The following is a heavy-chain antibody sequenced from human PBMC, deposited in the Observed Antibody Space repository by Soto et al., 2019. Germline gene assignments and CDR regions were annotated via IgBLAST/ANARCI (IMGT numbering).Heavy chain of an antibody. V-gene: IGHV4-38-2*01. Sequence: SETLSLTCAVSGYPISSGYYWGWIRQPPGKGLEWIGIIHHSGSTYYNPSLRSRITISVDTSKNQFSLKMPSVTAADTAVYYCARSSGYVPGGYWGQGILVTVST. J-gene: IGHJ4*02. D-gene: IGHD5-12*01. CDR2: IHHSGST. CDR1: GYPISSGYY. CDR3: ARSSGYVPGGY.